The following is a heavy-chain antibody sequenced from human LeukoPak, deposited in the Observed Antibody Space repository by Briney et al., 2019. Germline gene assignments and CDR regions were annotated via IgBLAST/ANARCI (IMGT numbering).Heavy chain of an antibody. CDR1: GFTFSDYY. Sequence: PGGSLRLSCAASGFTFSDYYMSWIRQAPGKGLEWVSYISSSGSTTYYADSVKGRFTISRDNAKNSLYLQMNSLRAEDTAVYYCARASRDTAMAKGYYFDYWGQGTLVTASS. CDR2: ISSSGSTT. CDR3: ARASRDTAMAKGYYFDY. D-gene: IGHD5-18*01. J-gene: IGHJ4*02. V-gene: IGHV3-11*04.